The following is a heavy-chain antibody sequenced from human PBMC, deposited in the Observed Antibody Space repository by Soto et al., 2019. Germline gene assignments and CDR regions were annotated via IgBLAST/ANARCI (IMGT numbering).Heavy chain of an antibody. J-gene: IGHJ4*02. CDR3: ARGLSTGSPYSGGWYYFDS. D-gene: IGHD3-10*01. CDR2: FYYSGST. CDR1: GDSISTNSYS. Sequence: SETLSLTCTVSGDSISTNSYSWGWIRQPPGQGLEWIGLFYYSGSTHYNPSLKSRLTVSVDTSKNQFSLEMSSVTAADTAVYYCARGLSTGSPYSGGWYYFDSWGQGATVTVSS. V-gene: IGHV4-39*01.